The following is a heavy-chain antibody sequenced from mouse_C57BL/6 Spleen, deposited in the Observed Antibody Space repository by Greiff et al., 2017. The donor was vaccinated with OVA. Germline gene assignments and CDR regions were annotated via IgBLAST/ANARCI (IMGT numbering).Heavy chain of an antibody. J-gene: IGHJ2*01. CDR2: IDPENGDT. CDR1: GFNIKDYY. D-gene: IGHD1-1*01. Sequence: VQLKESGAELVRPGASVKLSCTASGFNIKDYYMHWVKQRPEQGLEWIGWIDPENGDTEYASKFQGKATITADTSSNTAYLQLSSLTSEDTAVYYCTTRLLRDFDYWGQGTTLTVSS. CDR3: TTRLLRDFDY. V-gene: IGHV14-4*01.